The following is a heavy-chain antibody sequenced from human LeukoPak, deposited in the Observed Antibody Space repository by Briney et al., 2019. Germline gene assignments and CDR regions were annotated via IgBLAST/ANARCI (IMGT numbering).Heavy chain of an antibody. D-gene: IGHD6-13*01. V-gene: IGHV3-11*01. CDR2: ISSSGSTI. Sequence: GGSLRLSCAASGFTFRDYYMSWIRQAPGKGLEWVSYISSSGSTIYYADSVKGRFTISRDNAKNSLYLQMNSLRAEDTAVYYCARSDRIAAAIDYWGQGTLVTVSS. J-gene: IGHJ4*02. CDR1: GFTFRDYY. CDR3: ARSDRIAAAIDY.